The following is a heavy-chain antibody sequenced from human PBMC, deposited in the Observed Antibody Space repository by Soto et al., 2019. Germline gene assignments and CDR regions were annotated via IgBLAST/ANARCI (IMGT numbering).Heavy chain of an antibody. CDR1: GFTFGDSA. CDR3: TRVGVRFLEWDYYYGMDV. D-gene: IGHD3-3*01. J-gene: IGHJ6*02. Sequence: PGWSMRLSCTASGFTFGDSAMSWFRQAPGKGLEWVGFIRSKAYGGTTEYAASVKGRFTISRDDSKSIAYLQMNSLKTEDTAVYYCTRVGVRFLEWDYYYGMDVWGQGTTVTVSS. CDR2: IRSKAYGGTT. V-gene: IGHV3-49*03.